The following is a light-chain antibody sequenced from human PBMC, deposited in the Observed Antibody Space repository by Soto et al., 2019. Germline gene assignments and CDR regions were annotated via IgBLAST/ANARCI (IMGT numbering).Light chain of an antibody. CDR3: SSYSTTSMV. CDR2: DVS. Sequence: QSALTQPASVSGSPGQSITISCTGTSSDVGDYSYVSWYQHHPGKAPKFMIYDVSNRPSGVSNRFSGSKSGNTASLTISGLQAEDEADYYCSSYSTTSMVFGGGTKLTVL. V-gene: IGLV2-14*03. CDR1: SSDVGDYSY. J-gene: IGLJ3*02.